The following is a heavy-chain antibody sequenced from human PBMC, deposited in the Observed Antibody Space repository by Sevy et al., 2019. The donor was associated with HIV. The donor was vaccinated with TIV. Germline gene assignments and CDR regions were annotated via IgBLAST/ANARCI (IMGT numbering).Heavy chain of an antibody. CDR2: ISGSSGTT. J-gene: IGHJ3*02. CDR3: ARNLSPSGAFDI. Sequence: GGSLRLSCAASGLTFSNYVMSWVRQAPGKGLEWLSVISGSSGTTYAAESVKGRFTISRDNSKNTRYLHMSSLGAEDRAVYYCARNLSPSGAFDIWGQGTRVTVSS. CDR1: GLTFSNYV. V-gene: IGHV3-23*01. D-gene: IGHD6-25*01.